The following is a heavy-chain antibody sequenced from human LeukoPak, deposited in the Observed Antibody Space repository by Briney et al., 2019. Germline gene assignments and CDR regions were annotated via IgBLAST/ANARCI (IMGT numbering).Heavy chain of an antibody. J-gene: IGHJ5*02. V-gene: IGHV1-69*13. CDR2: IIPIFGTA. Sequence: GASVKVSCKASGGTFSSYAISWVRQAPGQGLEWMGGIIPIFGTANYAQKFRGRVTITADESTSTAYMELSSLRSEDTAVYYCARHQPYSKSWFDPWGQGTLVTVSS. CDR1: GGTFSSYA. CDR3: ARHQPYSKSWFDP. D-gene: IGHD4-11*01.